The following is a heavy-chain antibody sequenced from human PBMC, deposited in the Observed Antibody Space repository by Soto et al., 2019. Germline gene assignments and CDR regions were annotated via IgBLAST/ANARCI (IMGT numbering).Heavy chain of an antibody. CDR1: GSSFSDYY. CDR3: AGGQDNLAVNFDY. CDR2: ITSSSSYT. J-gene: IGHJ4*02. V-gene: IGHV3-11*03. Sequence: GGSLRLSCAASGSSFSDYYMNWIRQSPGKGLEWLSYITSSSSYTHYADSVKGRFTISRDNAKNSLYLQMNSLRAEDTAVYYCAGGQDNLAVNFDYWGQGTPVTVSS. D-gene: IGHD1-1*01.